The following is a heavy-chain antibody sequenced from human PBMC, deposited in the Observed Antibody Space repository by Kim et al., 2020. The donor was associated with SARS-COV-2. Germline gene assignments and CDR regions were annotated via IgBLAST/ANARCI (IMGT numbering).Heavy chain of an antibody. CDR2: IYVDGNT. J-gene: IGHJ4*02. V-gene: IGHV3-66*01. CDR1: GFSVRSFY. Sequence: GGSLRLSCAASGFSVRSFYMSWVRQAPGEGLEWLSVIYVDGNTHYSDSVRGRFTISRDNSENIMYFQLNTRRVEDTAVYYCAREQVDGYWSWGQGTLVT. D-gene: IGHD2-8*02. CDR3: AREQVDGYWS.